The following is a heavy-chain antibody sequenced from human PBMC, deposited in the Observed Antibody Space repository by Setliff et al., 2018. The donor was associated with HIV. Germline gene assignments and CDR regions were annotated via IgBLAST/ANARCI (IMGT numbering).Heavy chain of an antibody. J-gene: IGHJ3*02. Sequence: SETLSLTCTVSGGSISSGGYYWSWIRQPAGKGLEWIGHIYTSGSTKYNPSLKGRVTISVDTSKNQFSLNLGSVTAADTAFYYCATFSPRDAFDIWGQGTMVTVSS. CDR2: IYTSGST. V-gene: IGHV4-61*09. CDR1: GGSISSGGYY. D-gene: IGHD3-16*01. CDR3: ATFSPRDAFDI.